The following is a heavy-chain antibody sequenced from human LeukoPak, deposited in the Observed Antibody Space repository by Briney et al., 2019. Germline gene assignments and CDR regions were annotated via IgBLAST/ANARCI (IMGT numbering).Heavy chain of an antibody. CDR3: ARSPVGSDWFDP. V-gene: IGHV6-1*01. J-gene: IGHJ5*02. CDR1: GDSVSSNSAT. Sequence: SQTLSLTCAISGDSVSSNSATWNWIRQSPSRGLEWLGRTLYRSKWHNDYAASVKSRVIVNPDTSKNQFSLQLNSVTPEDTAVYYCARSPVGSDWFDPWGQGTLVTVSP. CDR2: TLYRSKWHN. D-gene: IGHD2-15*01.